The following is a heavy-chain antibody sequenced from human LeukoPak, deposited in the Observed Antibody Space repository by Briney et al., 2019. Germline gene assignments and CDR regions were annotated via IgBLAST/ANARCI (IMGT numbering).Heavy chain of an antibody. Sequence: GESLKISCQGSGYSFTNYWIGWVRQLPGKGLELMGIIYPGDSDTRYSPSFQGQVTISADKSISTAYLQWGSLKASDTAMYYCARPATSADAFDIWGQGTLVTVSS. CDR3: ARPATSADAFDI. V-gene: IGHV5-51*01. J-gene: IGHJ3*02. CDR1: GYSFTNYW. D-gene: IGHD3-10*01. CDR2: IYPGDSDT.